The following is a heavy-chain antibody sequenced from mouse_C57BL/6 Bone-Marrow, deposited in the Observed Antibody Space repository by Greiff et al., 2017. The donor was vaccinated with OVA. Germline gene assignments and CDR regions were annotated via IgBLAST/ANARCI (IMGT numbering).Heavy chain of an antibody. J-gene: IGHJ3*01. CDR2: IDPSDSYT. CDR3: ARDWFAY. V-gene: IGHV1-69*01. CDR1: GYTFTSYW. Sequence: QVQLQQPGAELVMPGASVKLSCKASGYTFTSYWMHWVKQRPGRGLEWIGEIDPSDSYTNYNQKFKGKSTLTVDKSSSTAYMQLSSLTSEDSAVYYCARDWFAYWGQGTLVTVSA.